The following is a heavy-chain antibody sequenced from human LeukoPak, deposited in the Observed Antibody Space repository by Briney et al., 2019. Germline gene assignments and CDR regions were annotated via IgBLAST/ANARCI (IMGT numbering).Heavy chain of an antibody. CDR2: ISGSSSYI. D-gene: IGHD2-15*01. CDR1: GFTFSSHS. J-gene: IGHJ4*02. CDR3: ARWGYCSGGNCYIDY. V-gene: IGHV3-21*01. Sequence: GGSLRLSCAASGFTFSSHSFNWVRQAPGKGLEWVSSISGSSSYICYADSLKGRFTISRDDAKNSLFLKMNSLRAEDTAVYYCARWGYCSGGNCYIDYWGQGTLVTVS.